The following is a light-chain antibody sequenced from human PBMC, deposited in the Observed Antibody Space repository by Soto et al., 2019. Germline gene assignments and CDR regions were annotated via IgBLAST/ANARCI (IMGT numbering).Light chain of an antibody. J-gene: IGLJ2*01. CDR2: GNS. V-gene: IGLV1-40*01. Sequence: QPVLTQPPSVSGAPGQRVTISCTGSSSNIGAGYDVHWYQQLPGTAPKLLIYGNSNRPSGVPDRFSGSKSGTSASLAINGLQAEDEADYYCQSYDSSLSGVVFGGGTKLTVL. CDR3: QSYDSSLSGVV. CDR1: SSNIGAGYD.